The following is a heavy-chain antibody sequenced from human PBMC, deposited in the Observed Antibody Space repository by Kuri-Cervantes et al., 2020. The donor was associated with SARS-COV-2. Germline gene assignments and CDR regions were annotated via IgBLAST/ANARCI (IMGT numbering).Heavy chain of an antibody. J-gene: IGHJ6*02. CDR2: IYYSGST. CDR3: TRDYGDYYYYYGMDV. CDR1: GGSISSSSYY. V-gene: IGHV4-39*01. Sequence: SETLSLTCTVSGGSISSSSYYWGWIRQPPGKGLEWIGSIYYSGSTYYNPSLKSRVTISVDTSKNQFSLKLSSVTAADTAVYYCTRDYGDYYYYYGMDVWGQGTTVTVSS. D-gene: IGHD4-17*01.